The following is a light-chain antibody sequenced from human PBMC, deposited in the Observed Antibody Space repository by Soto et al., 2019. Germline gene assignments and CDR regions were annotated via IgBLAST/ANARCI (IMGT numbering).Light chain of an antibody. V-gene: IGLV2-14*01. Sequence: QSVLTQPASVSGSPGQSITISCTGTSSDVGRYNYVSWYQQHPDKAPELIIYEVTHRPSGVSDRFSGSKSANTASLTISGLQAEDEADYYCTSYTRSSTLIFGGGTQLTVL. J-gene: IGLJ2*01. CDR3: TSYTRSSTLI. CDR1: SSDVGRYNY. CDR2: EVT.